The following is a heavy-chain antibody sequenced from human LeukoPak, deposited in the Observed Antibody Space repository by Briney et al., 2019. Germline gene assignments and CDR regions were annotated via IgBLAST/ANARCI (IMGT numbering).Heavy chain of an antibody. CDR2: ISGTSSYI. CDR3: ARAIRAPGTPENAFDI. D-gene: IGHD6-13*01. Sequence: GGSLRLSCKGPRVTFSSYSMNWVRQAPGKGLEWVSSISGTSSYIFYGDSVKGRFTISRDNTKNSMYLQMNSLRAEDTAVYYCARAIRAPGTPENAFDIWGQGTMVTVSS. V-gene: IGHV3-21*01. CDR1: RVTFSSYS. J-gene: IGHJ3*02.